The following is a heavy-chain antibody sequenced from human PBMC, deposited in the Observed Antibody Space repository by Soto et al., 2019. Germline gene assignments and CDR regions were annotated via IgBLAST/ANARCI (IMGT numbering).Heavy chain of an antibody. CDR3: ARELERVFDY. CDR1: GFTFSSYA. V-gene: IGHV3-30*04. Sequence: QVQLVESGGGVVQPGRSLRLSCAASGFTFSSYAMHWVRQAPGKGLEWVAVIAYDGRNKYYADSVKGRFTISRDNSKNTLYLKMNSLRIEDTAVYYCARELERVFDYWGQGNLVTVSS. D-gene: IGHD1-1*01. J-gene: IGHJ4*02. CDR2: IAYDGRNK.